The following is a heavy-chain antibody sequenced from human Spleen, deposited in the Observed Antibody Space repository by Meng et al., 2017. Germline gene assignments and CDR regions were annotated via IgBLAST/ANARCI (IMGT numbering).Heavy chain of an antibody. CDR3: ARAYSGSSPALYYFDY. CDR2: INPNSGGT. Sequence: QGRVVRAGAEVKKPGASVKGSCKASGSTFTGYYMHWVRQAPGQGLEWMGRINPNSGGTNYAQKFQGRVTMTRDTSISTAYMELSRLRSDDTAVYYCARAYSGSSPALYYFDYWGQGTLVTVSS. D-gene: IGHD1-26*01. V-gene: IGHV1-2*06. J-gene: IGHJ4*02. CDR1: GSTFTGYY.